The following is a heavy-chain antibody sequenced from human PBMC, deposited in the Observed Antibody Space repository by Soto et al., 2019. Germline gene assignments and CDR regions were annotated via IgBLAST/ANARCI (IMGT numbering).Heavy chain of an antibody. D-gene: IGHD2-2*01. V-gene: IGHV3-30*18. CDR1: EFTFVTYG. CDR2: ISYDGINK. CDR3: AKGQHCSTTSCYFYHYGMDV. Sequence: SMRLSYVASEFTFVTYGMHCIRQAPGKGLEWVAVISYDGINKYYADSVKGRLTSSRDNSKNTVYLQMNSLRGEDTAVYYCAKGQHCSTTSCYFYHYGMDVWGQGTTVTVSS. J-gene: IGHJ6*02.